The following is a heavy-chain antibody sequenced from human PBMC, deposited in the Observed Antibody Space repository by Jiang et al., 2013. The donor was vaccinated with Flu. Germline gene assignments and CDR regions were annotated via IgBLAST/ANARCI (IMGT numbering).Heavy chain of an antibody. Sequence: PGLVKPSETLSLTCTVSGGSISSYYWSWIRQPPGKGLEWIGYIYYSGSTNYNPSLKSRVTISVDTSKNQFSLKLSSVTAADTAVYYCARESTPIAVAGTRAFDIWGQGTMVTVSS. J-gene: IGHJ3*02. CDR2: IYYSGST. CDR3: ARESTPIAVAGTRAFDI. D-gene: IGHD6-19*01. CDR1: GGSISSYY. V-gene: IGHV4-59*13.